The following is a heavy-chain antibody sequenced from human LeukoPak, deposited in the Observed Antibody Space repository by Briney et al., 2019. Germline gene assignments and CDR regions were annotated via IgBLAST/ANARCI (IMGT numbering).Heavy chain of an antibody. CDR1: GYSISSGYY. Sequence: PSETLSLTCTVSGYSISSGYYWGWIRQPPGKGLEWIGSIYHSGSTYYNPSLKSRVTISVDTSKNQFSLKLSSVTAADTAVYYCARVLAVAGTHAFDIWGQGTMVTVSS. V-gene: IGHV4-38-2*02. D-gene: IGHD6-19*01. CDR2: IYHSGST. J-gene: IGHJ3*02. CDR3: ARVLAVAGTHAFDI.